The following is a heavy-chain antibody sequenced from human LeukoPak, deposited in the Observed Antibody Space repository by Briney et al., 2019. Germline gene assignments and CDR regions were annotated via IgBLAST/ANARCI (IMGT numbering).Heavy chain of an antibody. CDR1: GGSISRSSYY. J-gene: IGHJ4*02. Sequence: SETLSLTCTVSGGSISRSSYYWGWIRQPPGKGLEWIGSIYYSGSTYYSPSLKSRVTISVDTSKNQFSLKLSSVTAADTAVYFCATIGDGDHYFDYWGQGTLVTVSS. CDR3: ATIGDGDHYFDY. V-gene: IGHV4-39*07. CDR2: IYYSGST. D-gene: IGHD4-17*01.